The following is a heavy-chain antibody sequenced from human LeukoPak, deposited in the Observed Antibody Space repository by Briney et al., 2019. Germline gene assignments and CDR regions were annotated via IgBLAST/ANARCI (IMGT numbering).Heavy chain of an antibody. D-gene: IGHD5-18*01. CDR1: GGSISSYY. CDR2: IYTSGST. Sequence: SETLSLTCTVSGGSISSYYWSWIRQPAGKGLEWIGRIYTSGSTNYNPSLKSRVTMSVDTSKNQFSLKLSSVTAADTAVYYCARDGVDTAMVSAFDYWGQGTLVTVSS. J-gene: IGHJ4*02. V-gene: IGHV4-4*07. CDR3: ARDGVDTAMVSAFDY.